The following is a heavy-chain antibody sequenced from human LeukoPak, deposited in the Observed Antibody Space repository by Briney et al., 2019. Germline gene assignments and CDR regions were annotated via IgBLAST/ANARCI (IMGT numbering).Heavy chain of an antibody. J-gene: IGHJ4*02. CDR1: GYTFTGYY. CDR2: INPNSGGT. D-gene: IGHD2-2*01. Sequence: ASVEVSCKTSGYTFTGYYLHWVRQAPGQGLEWMGWINPNSGGTNYAQKFQGRVTMTRDTSISTAYMELSRLRSDDTAVYYCARGIVVVPAAMFYWGQGTLVTVSS. CDR3: ARGIVVVPAAMFY. V-gene: IGHV1-2*02.